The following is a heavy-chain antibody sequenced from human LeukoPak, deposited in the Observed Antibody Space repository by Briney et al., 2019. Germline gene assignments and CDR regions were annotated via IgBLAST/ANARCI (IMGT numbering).Heavy chain of an antibody. CDR3: ARAPDYYDSSGYHDY. Sequence: GESLKISCKASGYTFTGYYMHWVRQAPGQGLEWMGWINPNSGGTNYAQKFQGRVTMTRDTSISTAYMELSRLRSDDTAVYYCARAPDYYDSSGYHDYWGQGTLVTVSS. CDR1: GYTFTGYY. D-gene: IGHD3-22*01. V-gene: IGHV1-2*02. J-gene: IGHJ4*02. CDR2: INPNSGGT.